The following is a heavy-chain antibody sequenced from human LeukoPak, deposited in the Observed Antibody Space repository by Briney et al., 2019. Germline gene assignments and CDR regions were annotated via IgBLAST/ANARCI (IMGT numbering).Heavy chain of an antibody. J-gene: IGHJ4*02. CDR1: GFTFRNHA. Sequence: PGGSLRLSCAASGFTFRNHAMNWVRQAPGKGLEWVSSISGSSSDIYYADSVKGRFTISRDSAKNSLYLQMNSLRAEDTAVYYCARRGYYDSSGYDYWGQGTLVTVSS. CDR3: ARRGYYDSSGYDY. CDR2: ISGSSSDI. V-gene: IGHV3-21*01. D-gene: IGHD3-22*01.